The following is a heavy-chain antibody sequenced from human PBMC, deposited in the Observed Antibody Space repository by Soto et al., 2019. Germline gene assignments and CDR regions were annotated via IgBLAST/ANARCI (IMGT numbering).Heavy chain of an antibody. V-gene: IGHV3-49*03. Sequence: GGSLRLSCTASGFTFGDYAMSWFRQAPGKGLEWVGFIRSKAYGGTTEYAASVKGRFTISRDDSKSIAYLQMNSLKTEDTAVYYCTRDVYDSSGYSLWYFDYWGQGTLVTVSS. D-gene: IGHD3-22*01. CDR3: TRDVYDSSGYSLWYFDY. CDR1: GFTFGDYA. CDR2: IRSKAYGGTT. J-gene: IGHJ4*02.